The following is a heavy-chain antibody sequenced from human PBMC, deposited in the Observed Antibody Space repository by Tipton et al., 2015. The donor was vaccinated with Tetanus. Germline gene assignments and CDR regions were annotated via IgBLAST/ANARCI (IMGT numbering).Heavy chain of an antibody. Sequence: QLVQSGPELKKPGESLKISCKGSGYAFTKYWIGWVRQTPGKGLEWMGVVNPTDYQTSYNPSFEGQVTISADRSMNTAYLQWSSLPTSDTAMYFCARRRSAILSGSYHWYFDIWGRGTLVTVSS. D-gene: IGHD3-9*01. CDR3: ARRRSAILSGSYHWYFDI. CDR2: VNPTDYQT. J-gene: IGHJ2*01. V-gene: IGHV5-51*01. CDR1: GYAFTKYW.